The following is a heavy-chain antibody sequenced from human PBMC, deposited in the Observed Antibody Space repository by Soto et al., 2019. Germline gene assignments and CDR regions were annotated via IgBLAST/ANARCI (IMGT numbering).Heavy chain of an antibody. D-gene: IGHD6-19*01. CDR3: ARVLGYSSGWYGRGYYGMDV. Sequence: SVKVSCKASGGTFSSYAISWVRQAPGQGLEWMGGIIPIFGTANYAQKFQGRVTITADESTSTAYMELSSLRSEDTAVYYCARVLGYSSGWYGRGYYGMDVWGQGTTVTVSS. CDR2: IIPIFGTA. CDR1: GGTFSSYA. J-gene: IGHJ6*02. V-gene: IGHV1-69*13.